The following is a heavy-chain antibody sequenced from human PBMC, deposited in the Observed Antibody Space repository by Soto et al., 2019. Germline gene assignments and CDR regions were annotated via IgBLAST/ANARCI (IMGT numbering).Heavy chain of an antibody. CDR2: IIPNFDTP. V-gene: IGHV1-69*01. D-gene: IGHD3-10*01. CDR1: GGSFNNYA. J-gene: IGHJ6*02. CDR3: AVAMVREILIFESSGMHV. Sequence: QVHLVQSGAEVKKPGSSVKVSCKTSGGSFNNYAVSWVRQAPGQGLEWMGGIIPNFDTPNYAQKFQDRVTITEDESTSTVYMELRSLRSNDTAVYYCAVAMVREILIFESSGMHVWGQGTTVIVSS.